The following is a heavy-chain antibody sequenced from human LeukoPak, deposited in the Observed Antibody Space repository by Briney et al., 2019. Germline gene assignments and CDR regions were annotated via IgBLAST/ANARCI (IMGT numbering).Heavy chain of an antibody. CDR3: VRGGFMHAFDI. CDR2: IWYDGSNK. CDR1: GFTFSSYG. V-gene: IGHV3-33*01. D-gene: IGHD3-16*01. Sequence: GGSLRLSCAASGFTFSSYGMHWVRQAPGKGLEWVAVIWYDGSNKYYADSVKGRFTISRDNSKNTLYLQMNSLRAEDTAVYYCVRGGFMHAFDIWGQGTKVTVSS. J-gene: IGHJ3*02.